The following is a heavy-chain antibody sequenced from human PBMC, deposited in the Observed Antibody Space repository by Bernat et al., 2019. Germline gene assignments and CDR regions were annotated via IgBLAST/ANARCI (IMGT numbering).Heavy chain of an antibody. CDR2: IYHSGST. V-gene: IGHV4-30-2*01. CDR3: ARDYCTNGVCYGGFDY. J-gene: IGHJ4*02. D-gene: IGHD2-8*01. Sequence: QLQLQESGSGLVKPSQTLSLTCAVSGGSISSGGYSWSWIRQPPGKGLEWIGYIYHSGSTYYNPSLKSRVTISVDRSKNQLSLKLRSGTAADTAVYYCARDYCTNGVCYGGFDYWGQGTLVTVSS. CDR1: GGSISSGGYS.